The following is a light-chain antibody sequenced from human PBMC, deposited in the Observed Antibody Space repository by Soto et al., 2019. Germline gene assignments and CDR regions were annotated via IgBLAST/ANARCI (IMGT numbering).Light chain of an antibody. CDR3: QEYNSHSRYT. Sequence: DIQMTQSPSTLSASVGDRVTITCRASQSISDWLAWYQQKPGKAPKLLIYKASSLESGAPSRFSGSGSGTEFTLTISSLQPDDYATYYCQEYNSHSRYTFGQGTKLEIK. CDR1: QSISDW. J-gene: IGKJ2*01. CDR2: KAS. V-gene: IGKV1-5*03.